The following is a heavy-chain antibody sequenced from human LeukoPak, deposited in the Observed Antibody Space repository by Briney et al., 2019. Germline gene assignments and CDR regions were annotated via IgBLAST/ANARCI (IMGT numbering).Heavy chain of an antibody. CDR3: AKDLTIFGVVNIGYYFDY. D-gene: IGHD3-3*01. V-gene: IGHV3-23*01. Sequence: GGSLRLSCAASRFTFSSYAMSWVRQAPGKGLEWVSAISGSGGSTYYADSVKGRFTISRDNSKNTLYLQMNSLRAEDTAVYYCAKDLTIFGVVNIGYYFDYRGQGTLVTVSS. CDR1: RFTFSSYA. CDR2: ISGSGGST. J-gene: IGHJ4*02.